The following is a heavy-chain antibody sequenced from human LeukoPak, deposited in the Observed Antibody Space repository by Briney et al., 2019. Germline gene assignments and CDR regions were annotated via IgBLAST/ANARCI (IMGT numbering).Heavy chain of an antibody. CDR1: GFTSSDYT. Sequence: GGSLRLSCAASGFTSSDYTMNWVRQSPGKGLEWVSGISVSDDSTYYADSVKGRFTISRDKSNNVLHLQMNSLRAEDTAVYYCARDRYCVGNNCPYDCWGQGTPVTVSS. V-gene: IGHV3-23*01. CDR3: ARDRYCVGNNCPYDC. CDR2: ISVSDDST. D-gene: IGHD2-21*01. J-gene: IGHJ4*02.